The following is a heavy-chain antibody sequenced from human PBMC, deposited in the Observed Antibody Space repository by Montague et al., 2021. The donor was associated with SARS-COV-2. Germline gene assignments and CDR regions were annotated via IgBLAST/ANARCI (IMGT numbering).Heavy chain of an antibody. D-gene: IGHD5-12*01. CDR3: ARGGGGYDYFFNYYGMDV. V-gene: IGHV3-48*03. Sequence: SLRLSCEAYRFTFSSYEMNWVRQAPGKGLEWVSYLTSSGTTIYYXDSXKGRFTISRDNAKNSLYLQMNSLRAEDTAVYYCARGGGGYDYFFNYYGMDVWGQGTTVTVSS. CDR2: LTSSGTTI. J-gene: IGHJ6*02. CDR1: RFTFSSYE.